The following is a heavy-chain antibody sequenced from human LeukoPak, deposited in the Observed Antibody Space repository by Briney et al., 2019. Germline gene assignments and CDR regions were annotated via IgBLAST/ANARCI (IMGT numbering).Heavy chain of an antibody. CDR2: IYTSGST. D-gene: IGHD3-22*01. CDR3: ARGRYGSSGYYLPPDY. Sequence: SETLSLTCTVSGGSISSYYWSWIRQPAGKGLEWIGRIYTSGSTNYNPSLKSRVTMSVDTSKNQFSLKLSSVTAADTAVYYCARGRYGSSGYYLPPDYWGQGTLVTVSS. CDR1: GGSISSYY. V-gene: IGHV4-4*07. J-gene: IGHJ4*02.